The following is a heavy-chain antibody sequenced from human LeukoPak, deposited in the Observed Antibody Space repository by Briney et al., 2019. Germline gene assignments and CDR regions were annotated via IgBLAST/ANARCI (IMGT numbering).Heavy chain of an antibody. CDR1: GYTFTSYY. J-gene: IGHJ6*02. Sequence: ASVKVSCKASGYTFTSYYMHWVRQAPGQGLEWMGIINPSSGKINYAQKFQGRVTMTRDTSTSTVYMELSSLRSDDTAVYYCARDFISLYYYYGMDVWGQGTTVTVSS. D-gene: IGHD3-10*01. V-gene: IGHV1-46*01. CDR2: INPSSGKI. CDR3: ARDFISLYYYYGMDV.